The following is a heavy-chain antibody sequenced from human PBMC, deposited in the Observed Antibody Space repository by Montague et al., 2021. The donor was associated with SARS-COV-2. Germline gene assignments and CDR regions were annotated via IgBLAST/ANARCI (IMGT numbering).Heavy chain of an antibody. Sequence: CAISGDSVWSNTAAWNWIRQSPSGGLEWLGRTNYRSQWPSDYATSVEGRISIDPDTSKNQFFLHLRSVTPEDTGVYYCVRDTGSAQAGFDAWGQGTLVTVSS. CDR3: VRDTGSAQAGFDA. J-gene: IGHJ4*02. D-gene: IGHD4-17*01. CDR2: TNYRSQWPS. V-gene: IGHV6-1*01. CDR1: GDSVWSNTAA.